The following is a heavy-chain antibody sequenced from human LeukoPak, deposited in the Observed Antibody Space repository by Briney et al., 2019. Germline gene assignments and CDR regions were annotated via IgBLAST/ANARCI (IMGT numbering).Heavy chain of an antibody. CDR3: TTDRGITIRPLFDY. J-gene: IGHJ4*02. CDR2: VKSKADGGTI. Sequence: GGSLRLSCAASGFTFTNAWMSWVRQAPGKGLEWVGHVKSKADGGTIHYAAPVKGRFTISRDDSKNMVYLQMNGLKIEDIAVYYCTTDRGITIRPLFDYWGQGTLVTVSS. D-gene: IGHD1-14*01. V-gene: IGHV3-15*01. CDR1: GFTFTNAW.